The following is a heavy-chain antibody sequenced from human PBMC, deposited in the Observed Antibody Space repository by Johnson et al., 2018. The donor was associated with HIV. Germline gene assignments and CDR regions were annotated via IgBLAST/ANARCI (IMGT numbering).Heavy chain of an antibody. CDR3: ARAMYADDYGDYLFLAPRLDAFDI. V-gene: IGHV3-23*04. J-gene: IGHJ3*02. D-gene: IGHD4-17*01. CDR2: ISGSGGST. CDR1: GFTFDDYA. Sequence: VQLVESGGGLVQPGRSLRLSCAASGFTFDDYAMHWVRQAPGKGLEWVSAISGSGGSTYYADYVKGRFSISRDNSKNTLFLDMNSLRAEDTAVYYCARAMYADDYGDYLFLAPRLDAFDIWGPGTIVTVSS.